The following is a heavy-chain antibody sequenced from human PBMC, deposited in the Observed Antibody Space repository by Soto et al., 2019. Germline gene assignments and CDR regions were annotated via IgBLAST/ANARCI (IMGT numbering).Heavy chain of an antibody. Sequence: GGSLRLSCAASGFTFSSYVMSWVRQAPGKGLGWVSAISDSGDRTYHADSVKGRFTISRDNSKNTLYLQMNSLIAEDTAVYYCAKGSYYDFWSGYSAFDCWGQGT. D-gene: IGHD3-3*01. J-gene: IGHJ4*02. CDR2: ISDSGDRT. V-gene: IGHV3-23*01. CDR3: AKGSYYDFWSGYSAFDC. CDR1: GFTFSSYV.